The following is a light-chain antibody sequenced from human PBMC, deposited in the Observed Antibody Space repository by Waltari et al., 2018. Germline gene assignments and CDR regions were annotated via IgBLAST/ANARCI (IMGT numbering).Light chain of an antibody. CDR2: DVS. V-gene: IGLV2-14*01. CDR3: SSYTSSSTWV. CDR1: SSDVGGYNF. J-gene: IGLJ3*02. Sequence: QSALTQPASVSGSPGQSITISCTGTSSDVGGYNFVSWYQQHPGKAPKFRLYDVSNRPSGVSSRFSGSKSGNTASLTISGLQAEDEADYYCSSYTSSSTWVFGGGTKVTVL.